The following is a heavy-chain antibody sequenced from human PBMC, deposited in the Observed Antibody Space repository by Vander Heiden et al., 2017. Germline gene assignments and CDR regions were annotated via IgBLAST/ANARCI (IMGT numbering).Heavy chain of an antibody. D-gene: IGHD1-1*01. CDR3: VRDNHNSTVYYYGMDV. V-gene: IGHV4-34*01. Sequence: QVQLQQWGAGLLKPSETLSLTSAVFGGSFSGYYWSWIRQPAGKGLEWIGEINHSGSTNYNPSLKRRVTISGDTSKNQFSLKLSSVTAADTAVYYCVRDNHNSTVYYYGMDVWGQGTTVTVSS. CDR1: GGSFSGYY. J-gene: IGHJ6*02. CDR2: INHSGST.